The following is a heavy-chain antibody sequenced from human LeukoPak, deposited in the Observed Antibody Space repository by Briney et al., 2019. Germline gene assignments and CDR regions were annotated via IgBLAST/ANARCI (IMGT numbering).Heavy chain of an antibody. CDR3: ARSTGSYRYDY. D-gene: IGHD3-16*02. CDR1: GFTFSSYS. V-gene: IGHV3-21*01. J-gene: IGHJ4*02. CDR2: ISSSNSYI. Sequence: PGGSLRLSCAASGFTFSSYSINWVRQAPGKGLEWVSFISSSNSYIYYADSVKGRFTTSRDNAKNSVYLQMNSLRAEDTAVYYCARSTGSYRYDYWGQGTLVTVSS.